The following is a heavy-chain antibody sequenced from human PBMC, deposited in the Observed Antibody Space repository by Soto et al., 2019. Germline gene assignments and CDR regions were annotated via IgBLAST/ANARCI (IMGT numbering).Heavy chain of an antibody. CDR2: ISYDGSNK. J-gene: IGHJ4*02. CDR3: ARDLGYCSGGSCYPLCY. D-gene: IGHD2-15*01. V-gene: IGHV3-30-3*01. CDR1: GFTFSSYA. Sequence: GGSLRLSCAASGFTFSSYAMHWVRQAPGKGLEWVAVISYDGSNKYYADSVKGRFTISRDNSKNTLYLQMNSLRAEDTAVYYCARDLGYCSGGSCYPLCYWGQGTLVTVSS.